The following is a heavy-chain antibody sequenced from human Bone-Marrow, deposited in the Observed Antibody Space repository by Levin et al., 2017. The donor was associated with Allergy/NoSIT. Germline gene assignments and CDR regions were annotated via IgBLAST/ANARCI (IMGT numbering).Heavy chain of an antibody. J-gene: IGHJ4*02. D-gene: IGHD4-17*01. CDR3: AKDRAFYGDIGTYLDY. V-gene: IGHV3-30*18. Sequence: PGGSLRLSCAASGFTFSIYGMHWVRQTPGLGLEWVAGVSYDGINKYYADSVKGRFTVSRDNSNNTLFLQVNSLRAEDTAIYYCAKDRAFYGDIGTYLDYWGQGTLVTVSS. CDR2: VSYDGINK. CDR1: GFTFSIYG.